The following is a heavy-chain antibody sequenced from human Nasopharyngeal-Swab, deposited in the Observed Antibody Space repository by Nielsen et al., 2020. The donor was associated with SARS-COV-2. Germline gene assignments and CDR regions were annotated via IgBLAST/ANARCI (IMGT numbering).Heavy chain of an antibody. CDR3: ARHFQDVTIFGVVIPGDYMDV. V-gene: IGHV4-39*01. D-gene: IGHD3-3*01. J-gene: IGHJ6*03. CDR2: ISYSGGT. Sequence: RQAPGKGLEWIGNISYSGGTYYKPSLKRRVTISVDTSKNQFSLKLSSVTAADTAVYYCARHFQDVTIFGVVIPGDYMDVWGKGTTVTVSS.